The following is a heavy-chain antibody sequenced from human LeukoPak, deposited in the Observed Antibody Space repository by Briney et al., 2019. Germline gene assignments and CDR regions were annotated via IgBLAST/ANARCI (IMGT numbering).Heavy chain of an antibody. CDR2: IYYSGST. CDR3: ASSIAAAGTWEYFDY. D-gene: IGHD6-13*01. Sequence: SETLSLTCTVSGGSISSYYWSWIRQPPGKGLEWIGYIYYSGSTNYNPSLKSRVTISGDTSKNQFSLKLRSVTAADTAVYYCASSIAAAGTWEYFDYWGQGTLVTVSS. J-gene: IGHJ4*02. CDR1: GGSISSYY. V-gene: IGHV4-59*01.